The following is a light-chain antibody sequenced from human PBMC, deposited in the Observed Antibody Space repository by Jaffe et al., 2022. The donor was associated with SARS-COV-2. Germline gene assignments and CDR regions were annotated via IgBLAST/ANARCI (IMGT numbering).Light chain of an antibody. CDR3: QQYDNSPWT. CDR2: GAS. Sequence: EIVLTQSPGTLSLSPGERATLSCRASQSVSSIYLAWYQQKPGQAPRLFIYGASSRATGIPDRFSGSGSGTDFTLTISRLEPEDFAVYYCQQYDNSPWTFGQGTKVEIK. J-gene: IGKJ1*01. V-gene: IGKV3-20*01. CDR1: QSVSSIY.